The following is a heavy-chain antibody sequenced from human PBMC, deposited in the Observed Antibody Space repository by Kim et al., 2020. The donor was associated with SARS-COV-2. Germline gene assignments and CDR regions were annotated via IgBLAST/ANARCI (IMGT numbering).Heavy chain of an antibody. CDR3: ARAAPAYYYDSSGYYFDY. CDR2: IYYSGST. Sequence: SETLSLTCTVSGGSISSYYWSWIRQTPGKGLEWIGYIYYSGSTNYNPSLKSRVTISVDTSKNQFSLKLSSVTAADTAVYYCARAAPAYYYDSSGYYFDYWGQGTLVTVSS. J-gene: IGHJ4*02. D-gene: IGHD3-22*01. V-gene: IGHV4-59*13. CDR1: GGSISSYY.